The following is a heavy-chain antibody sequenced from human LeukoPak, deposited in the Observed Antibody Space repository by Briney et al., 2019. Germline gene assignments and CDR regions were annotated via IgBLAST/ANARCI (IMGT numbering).Heavy chain of an antibody. D-gene: IGHD1-26*01. J-gene: IGHJ4*02. CDR3: ASLSGSYTYYFDY. Sequence: GGSLRLSCAASGFTFSSYSMNWVRQAPGKGLEWVSSISSSSSYIYYADSVKGRFTIPRDNAKNSLYLQMNSLRAEDTAVYYCASLSGSYTYYFDYWGQGTLVTVSS. V-gene: IGHV3-21*01. CDR1: GFTFSSYS. CDR2: ISSSSSYI.